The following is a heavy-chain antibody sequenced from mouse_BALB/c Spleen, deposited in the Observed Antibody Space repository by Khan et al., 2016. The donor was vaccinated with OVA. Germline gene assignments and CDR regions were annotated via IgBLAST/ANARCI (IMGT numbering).Heavy chain of an antibody. CDR2: ISSTGST. CDR1: GYSITSDFA. D-gene: IGHD2-12*01. J-gene: IGHJ4*01. Sequence: EVQLQESGPGLVKPSQSLSLTCTVTGYSITSDFAWNWIRQFPGNKLEWMGYISSTGSTSYSPSLKSRISITRDKSKNQFFLHLNSVTTEDTATYYCARSRYYSDSYAMDYWGQGTSVTVSS. CDR3: ARSRYYSDSYAMDY. V-gene: IGHV3-2*02.